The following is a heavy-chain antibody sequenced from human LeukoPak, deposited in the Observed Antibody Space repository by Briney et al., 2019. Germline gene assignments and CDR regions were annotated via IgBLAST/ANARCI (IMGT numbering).Heavy chain of an antibody. J-gene: IGHJ2*01. V-gene: IGHV3-30*04. CDR2: ISYDGSNK. CDR1: GFTFSSYA. D-gene: IGHD4-23*01. CDR3: ARDPADNGGNPYWYFDL. Sequence: GRSLRLSCAASGFTFSSYAMHWVRQAPGKGLEWVAVISYDGSNKYYADSVKGRFTISRDNSKNTLYLQMNSLRAEDTAVYYCARDPADNGGNPYWYFDLWGRGTLVTVSS.